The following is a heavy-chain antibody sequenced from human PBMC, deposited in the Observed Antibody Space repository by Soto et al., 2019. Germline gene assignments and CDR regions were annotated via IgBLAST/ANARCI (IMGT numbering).Heavy chain of an antibody. CDR1: GYSFTSYW. CDR3: ARRTMVRGVGLYSMDV. D-gene: IGHD3-10*01. J-gene: IGHJ6*02. V-gene: IGHV5-10-1*01. CDR2: IDPSDSYT. Sequence: GESLKISCKGSGYSFTSYWISWVRQMPGKGLEWMGRIDPSDSYTNYSPSFQGHVTISADKSISTAYLQWSSLKASDTAMYYCARRTMVRGVGLYSMDVWGQGTTVTVS.